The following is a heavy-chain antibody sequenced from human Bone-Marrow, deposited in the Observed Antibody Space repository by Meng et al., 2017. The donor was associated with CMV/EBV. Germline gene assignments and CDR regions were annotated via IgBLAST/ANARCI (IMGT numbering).Heavy chain of an antibody. Sequence: GSLRLSCTVSGGSISSYYWSWIRQPPGKGLEWIGYIYYSGSTNYNPSLKSRVTISVDTSKNQFSLKLSSVTAADTAVYYCARTRITMIVGGAFDIWGQGTMVTV. CDR3: ARTRITMIVGGAFDI. J-gene: IGHJ3*02. V-gene: IGHV4-59*01. D-gene: IGHD3-22*01. CDR2: IYYSGST. CDR1: GGSISSYY.